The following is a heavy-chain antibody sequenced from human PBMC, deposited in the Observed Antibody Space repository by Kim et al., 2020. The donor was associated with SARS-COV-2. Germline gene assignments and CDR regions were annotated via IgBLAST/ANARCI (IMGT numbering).Heavy chain of an antibody. V-gene: IGHV4-34*01. CDR2: GNP. D-gene: IGHD1-7*01. CDR3: AKVGTRAFDY. J-gene: IGHJ4*02. Sequence: GNPNHNPSLSGRLTLSVDTSKNQCFLNLSSPHAADTAVYYCAKVGTRAFDYWGQGTLVTVSS.